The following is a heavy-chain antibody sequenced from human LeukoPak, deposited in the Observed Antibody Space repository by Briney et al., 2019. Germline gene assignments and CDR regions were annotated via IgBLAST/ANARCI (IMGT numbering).Heavy chain of an antibody. Sequence: GGSLSLSCAASEFTFSTYCMHWVRQAPGKGLGWVSRIDSDGTNTDYADSVKGRFTISRGNAKNTLYMQMNSLRVDDTAVYYCVREASGVSSSAFDVWGQGTMVTVSS. V-gene: IGHV3-74*01. CDR2: IDSDGTNT. J-gene: IGHJ3*01. CDR3: VREASGVSSSAFDV. D-gene: IGHD1-26*01. CDR1: EFTFSTYC.